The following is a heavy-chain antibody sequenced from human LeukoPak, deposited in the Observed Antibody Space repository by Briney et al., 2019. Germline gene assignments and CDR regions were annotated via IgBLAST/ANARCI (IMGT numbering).Heavy chain of an antibody. CDR1: GGSFSGYY. CDR3: ARERGYCSGGSCHDAFDI. CDR2: INHSGST. Sequence: SETLSLTCAVYGGSFSGYYWSWIRQPPGKGLEWIGEINHSGSTNYNPSLKSRVTISVDTSKNQFSLKLSSVTAADTAVYYCARERGYCSGGSCHDAFDIWGQGTMVTVSS. D-gene: IGHD2-15*01. J-gene: IGHJ3*02. V-gene: IGHV4-34*01.